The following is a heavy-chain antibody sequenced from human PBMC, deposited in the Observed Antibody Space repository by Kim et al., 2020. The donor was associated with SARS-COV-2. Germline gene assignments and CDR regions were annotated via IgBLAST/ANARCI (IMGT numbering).Heavy chain of an antibody. D-gene: IGHD3-10*01. J-gene: IGHJ3*02. CDR1: GGSFSGYY. CDR3: ARLVLLWFGEGGAFDI. Sequence: SETLSLTCAVYGGSFSGYYWSWIRQPPGKGLEWIGEINHSGSTNYNPSLKSRVTISVDTSKNQFSLKLSSVTAADTAVYYCARLVLLWFGEGGAFDIWG. V-gene: IGHV4-34*01. CDR2: INHSGST.